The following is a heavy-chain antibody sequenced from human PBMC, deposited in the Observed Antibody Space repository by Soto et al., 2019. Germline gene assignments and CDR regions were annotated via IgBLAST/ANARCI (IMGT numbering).Heavy chain of an antibody. D-gene: IGHD2-2*01. CDR3: ASTTSCRYFDY. CDR1: SFSINSRYY. CDR2: IYNSVST. Sequence: SETLSLTCSVSSFSINSRYYWGWIRQPPGKGLEWIASIYNSVSTHYNPSLKSRATISVDTSHKQFSLRLSSVTAADTAIYYCASTTSCRYFDYWGPGTLVPVSS. V-gene: IGHV4-38-2*02. J-gene: IGHJ4*02.